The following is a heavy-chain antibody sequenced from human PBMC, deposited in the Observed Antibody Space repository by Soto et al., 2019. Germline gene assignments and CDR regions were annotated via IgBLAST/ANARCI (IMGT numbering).Heavy chain of an antibody. CDR1: GYTFTGYY. CDR2: INPNSGGT. Sequence: GASVKVSCKASGYTFTGYYMHWVRQAPGQGLEWMGWINPNSGGTNYAQKFQGWVTMTRDTSISTAYMELSRLRSDDTAVYYCTLMYYDMPPDAFDIWGQGTMVTVSS. J-gene: IGHJ3*02. V-gene: IGHV1-2*04. D-gene: IGHD3-9*01. CDR3: TLMYYDMPPDAFDI.